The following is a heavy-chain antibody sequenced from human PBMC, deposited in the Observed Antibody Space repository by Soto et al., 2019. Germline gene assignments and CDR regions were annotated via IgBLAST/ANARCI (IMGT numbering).Heavy chain of an antibody. Sequence: ASVKVSCKASGYTFTSYNINWVRQAPGQGLEWMGWINPNSGGTNYAQKFQGRVTMTRDTSISTAYMELSRLRSDDTAVYYCARERKDGMDVWGQGTTVTVSS. J-gene: IGHJ6*02. CDR2: INPNSGGT. CDR3: ARERKDGMDV. CDR1: GYTFTSYN. V-gene: IGHV1-2*02.